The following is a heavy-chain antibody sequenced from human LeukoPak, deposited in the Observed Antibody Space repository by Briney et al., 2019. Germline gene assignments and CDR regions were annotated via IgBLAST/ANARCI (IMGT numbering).Heavy chain of an antibody. Sequence: PGGSLRLSCAASGFTFNNAWMSWVRQAPGKGLEWVGRIKSKGDGGTTDYAAPVKGRFTISRDDSKNTLYLQMNSLKTEDTAVYYCTTGGDIIVVVAATCAYWGQGTLVTVSS. CDR1: GFTFNNAW. J-gene: IGHJ4*02. D-gene: IGHD2-15*01. CDR3: TTGGDIIVVVAATCAY. V-gene: IGHV3-15*01. CDR2: IKSKGDGGTT.